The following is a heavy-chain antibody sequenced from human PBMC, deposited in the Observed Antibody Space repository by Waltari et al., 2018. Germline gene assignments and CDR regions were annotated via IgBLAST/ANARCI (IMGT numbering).Heavy chain of an antibody. D-gene: IGHD6-19*01. J-gene: IGHJ3*02. V-gene: IGHV4-59*11. CDR1: GGSISSHY. CDR2: IYYSGST. Sequence: QVQLQESGPGLVKPSETLSLTCTVSGGSISSHYWSWIRQPPGKGLEWIGYIYYSGSTNYHPSLMSRVTISVDTSKIQFSLTLSSVTAADTAVYYCARGGLGQWTRASAFDIWGQGTMVTVSS. CDR3: ARGGLGQWTRASAFDI.